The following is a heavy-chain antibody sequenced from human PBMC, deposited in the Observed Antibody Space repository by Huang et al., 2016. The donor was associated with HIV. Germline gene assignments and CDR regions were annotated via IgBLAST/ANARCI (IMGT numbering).Heavy chain of an antibody. J-gene: IGHJ4*02. D-gene: IGHD6-13*01. CDR1: GFTFSSYG. Sequence: QVQLVESGGGVVQPGRSLRISCAASGFTFSSYGMPWFRQAPGKGLEWVAGITYDAKTKYYADSVKGRFSISRDNSKTTVYLQLNSLRLEDTAVYYCAKGGSAAAVLDFWGQGTLVTVSS. V-gene: IGHV3-30*18. CDR2: ITYDAKTK. CDR3: AKGGSAAAVLDF.